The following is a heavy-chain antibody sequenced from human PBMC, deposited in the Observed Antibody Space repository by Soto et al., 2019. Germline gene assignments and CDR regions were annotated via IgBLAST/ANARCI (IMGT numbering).Heavy chain of an antibody. CDR3: AIEEYDYYYGMEV. V-gene: IGHV3-30*03. CDR1: GFTFSTYG. Sequence: RLVESGGGVVQPGRSLRLTCAASGFTFSTYGMHWVRQAPGKGPEGGAVISSDGSNKYYADSVKGRFTISRDNSKNTLYLQMNSLRAEDTAVYYCAIEEYDYYYGMEVWGQGTTVTVSS. J-gene: IGHJ6*02. D-gene: IGHD6-6*01. CDR2: ISSDGSNK.